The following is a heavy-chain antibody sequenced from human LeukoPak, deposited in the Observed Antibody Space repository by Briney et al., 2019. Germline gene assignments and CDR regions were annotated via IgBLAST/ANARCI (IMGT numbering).Heavy chain of an antibody. V-gene: IGHV3-21*05. CDR3: ARGGFGSLDY. Sequence: GGSLRLSCAASGFTLSGYAMHWVRQAPGKGLEWVSYISHTSSDTNYADSVKGRFTISRDNAKTSLYLQMNSLRAEDTAVYYCARGGFGSLDYWGQGTLVTVSS. CDR1: GFTLSGYA. J-gene: IGHJ4*02. D-gene: IGHD2-15*01. CDR2: ISHTSSDT.